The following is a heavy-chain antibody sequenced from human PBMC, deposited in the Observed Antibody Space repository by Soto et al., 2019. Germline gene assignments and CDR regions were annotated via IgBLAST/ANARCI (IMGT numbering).Heavy chain of an antibody. CDR2: IYHSGST. CDR3: ARAQITMVRGVIRIDWFGP. CDR1: GGSISSGGYS. V-gene: IGHV4-30-2*01. J-gene: IGHJ5*02. D-gene: IGHD3-10*01. Sequence: PSETLSLTCAVSGGSISSGGYSWSWIRQPPGKGLEWIGYIYHSGSTYYNPSLKSRVTISVDRSKNQFSLKLSSVTAADTAVYYCARAQITMVRGVIRIDWFGPWGQGTLVTVSS.